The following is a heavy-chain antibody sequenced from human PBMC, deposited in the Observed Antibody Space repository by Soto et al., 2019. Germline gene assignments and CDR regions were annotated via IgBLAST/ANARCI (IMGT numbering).Heavy chain of an antibody. D-gene: IGHD6-13*01. Sequence: PGESLKISCKGSGYSFTSYWIGWVRQMPGKGLEWMGIIYPGDSDTRYSPSFQGQVTISADKSISTAYLQWSSLKASDTAMYYCARPGIAAGWLTGGFWFDPWGQGSLVTVSS. CDR3: ARPGIAAGWLTGGFWFDP. V-gene: IGHV5-51*01. CDR2: IYPGDSDT. CDR1: GYSFTSYW. J-gene: IGHJ5*02.